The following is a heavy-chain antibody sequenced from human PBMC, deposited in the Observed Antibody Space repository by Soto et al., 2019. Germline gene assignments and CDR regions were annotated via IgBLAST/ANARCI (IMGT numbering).Heavy chain of an antibody. CDR1: GFTFIRYV. V-gene: IGHV3-33*01. D-gene: IGHD1-26*01. CDR2: IWYDGSNK. J-gene: IGHJ3*02. Sequence: AGFTFIRYVLPWVRQAPGKGLEWVAVIWYDGSNKYYADSVKGRFTISRDNSKNTLYLQMNSLRAEDTAVYYCARLVGAPIWGQGTMVTVSS. CDR3: ARLVGAPI.